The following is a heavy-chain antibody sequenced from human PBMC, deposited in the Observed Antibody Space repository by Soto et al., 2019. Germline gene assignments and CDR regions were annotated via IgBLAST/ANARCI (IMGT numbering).Heavy chain of an antibody. CDR1: GFTFSRYA. CDR2: ISYDGSNK. Sequence: GGSLSLSCAASGFTFSRYAMHWVGQAPGKGLEWVAVISYDGSNKYNADPVKGRFTISRDNSKNTLYVQTNSLRAEDTAVHYFAIYRTSYYYRSGRYLYVMDVRGQGTTVTVSS. J-gene: IGHJ6*02. CDR3: AIYRTSYYYRSGRYLYVMDV. D-gene: IGHD6-19*01. V-gene: IGHV3-30-3*01.